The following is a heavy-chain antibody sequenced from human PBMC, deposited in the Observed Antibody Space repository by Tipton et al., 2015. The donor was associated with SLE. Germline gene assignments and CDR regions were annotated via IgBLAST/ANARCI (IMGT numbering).Heavy chain of an antibody. Sequence: GLVKPSETLSLTCTVSGASISSTSYYWGWIRQAPGKGLEWIGEIHHSGSTNSNPSLKSRVTISVDKSKNQFSLKLSSVTVADTAVYYCAKDYNHDNADYNWGQGTLVIVSS. CDR2: IHHSGST. CDR3: AKDYNHDNADYN. V-gene: IGHV4-39*07. D-gene: IGHD4-17*01. CDR1: GASISSTSYY. J-gene: IGHJ4*02.